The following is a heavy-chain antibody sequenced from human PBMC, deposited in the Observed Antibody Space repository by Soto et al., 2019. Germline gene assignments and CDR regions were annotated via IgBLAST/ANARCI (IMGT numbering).Heavy chain of an antibody. CDR3: ARVVPGADAWFGP. Sequence: QVQLVQSGGEVKRPGASVKVSCKTSGYTFSNYGITWVRQAPGQPLEWLGWISLYSDGTNYAQKFQGRVSMTTDTSTTTADMELRSLRSDDTAVYYCARVVPGADAWFGPWGQGTLVTGSS. V-gene: IGHV1-18*01. J-gene: IGHJ5*02. D-gene: IGHD2-2*01. CDR2: ISLYSDGT. CDR1: GYTFSNYG.